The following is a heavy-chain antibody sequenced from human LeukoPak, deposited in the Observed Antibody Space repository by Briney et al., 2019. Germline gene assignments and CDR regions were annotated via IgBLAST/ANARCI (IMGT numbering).Heavy chain of an antibody. D-gene: IGHD2-15*01. CDR2: VSGNGGNT. J-gene: IGHJ3*02. V-gene: IGHV3-23*01. Sequence: GGSLRLSCAASGFTFNNYAMGWVRQPPGKGLEWVSGVSGNGGNTYYADSVKGRFTISRDYSKSTLYLQMNGLRAEDTAVYYCATLGYCSGGSCPDAFDIWGQGTMVTVS. CDR1: GFTFNNYA. CDR3: ATLGYCSGGSCPDAFDI.